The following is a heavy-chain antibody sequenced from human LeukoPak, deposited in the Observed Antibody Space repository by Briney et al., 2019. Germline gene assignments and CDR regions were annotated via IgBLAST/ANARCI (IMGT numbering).Heavy chain of an antibody. CDR1: GFTFSSNG. CDR2: MSSDGSKT. Sequence: GGSLRLSCAASGFTFSSNGMHWVRQAPGKGLEWVAFMSSDGSKTHYVDSVKGRFTISRDKSKNTLYLQMNSLRTEDTAVYYCAKDMGSSSWALDYWGQGTLVIVSS. CDR3: AKDMGSSSWALDY. V-gene: IGHV3-30*02. D-gene: IGHD6-6*01. J-gene: IGHJ4*02.